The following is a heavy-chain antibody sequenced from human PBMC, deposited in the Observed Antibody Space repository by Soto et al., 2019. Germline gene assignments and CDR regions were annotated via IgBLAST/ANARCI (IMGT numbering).Heavy chain of an antibody. CDR2: IWYDGSNK. D-gene: IGHD2-21*01. J-gene: IGHJ6*02. Sequence: GGSLRLSCAASGFTFSSYGMHWVRQAPGKGLEWVAVIWYDGSNKYYADSVKGRFTISRDNSKNTLYLQMNSLRAEDTAVYYCARVNKFRGADYYYCGLDGWGQGTTVTVSS. CDR1: GFTFSSYG. CDR3: ARVNKFRGADYYYCGLDG. V-gene: IGHV3-33*01.